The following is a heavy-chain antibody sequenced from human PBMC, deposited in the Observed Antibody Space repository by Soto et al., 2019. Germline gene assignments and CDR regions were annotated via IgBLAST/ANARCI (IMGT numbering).Heavy chain of an antibody. J-gene: IGHJ5*02. D-gene: IGHD6-19*01. CDR1: GDSISSYY. V-gene: IGHV4-59*01. CDR3: ARQNDLQLLVRGSWSDP. Sequence: KLPETLSLTCTVSGDSISSYYWNWIRQSPGNGLEWIGYIYYSGSTNYNPSLTSRVAISIDTSKNQFSLKLRSVTATDTAVYYCARQNDLQLLVRGSWSDPWGQGILVTVSS. CDR2: IYYSGST.